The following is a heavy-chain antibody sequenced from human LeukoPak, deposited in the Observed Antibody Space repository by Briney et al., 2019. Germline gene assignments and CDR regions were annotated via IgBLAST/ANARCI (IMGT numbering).Heavy chain of an antibody. CDR1: GGSISSYY. CDR3: ARHFEGQLVWFDP. V-gene: IGHV4-4*09. D-gene: IGHD6-13*01. CDR2: IYTSGST. J-gene: IGHJ5*02. Sequence: PSETLSLTCTVSGGSISSYYWSWIRQPPGKGLEWIGYIYTSGSTNYNPSLKSRVTISVDTSKNQFSLKLSSVTVADTAVYYCARHFEGQLVWFDPWGQGTLVTVSS.